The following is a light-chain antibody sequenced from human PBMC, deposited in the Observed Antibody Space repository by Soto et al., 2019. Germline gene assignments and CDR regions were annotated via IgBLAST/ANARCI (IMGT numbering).Light chain of an antibody. Sequence: QSALTQPPSASGSPGQSVTISCTGTTSDVGGYNYVSWYQLHPGKVPKLIISEVNKRPSGVPDRFSGSNSGSTASLTVSGLQAEDEADYFCSSYAGSKNFILFGGGTQLTVL. CDR3: SSYAGSKNFIL. CDR1: TSDVGGYNY. V-gene: IGLV2-8*01. J-gene: IGLJ2*01. CDR2: EVN.